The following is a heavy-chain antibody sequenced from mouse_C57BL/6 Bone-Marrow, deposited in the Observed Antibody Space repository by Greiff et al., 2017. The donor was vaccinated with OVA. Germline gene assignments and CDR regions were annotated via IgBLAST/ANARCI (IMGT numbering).Heavy chain of an antibody. J-gene: IGHJ2*01. CDR2: INPNNGGT. D-gene: IGHD4-1*02. CDR3: ARYPQLGIDY. Sequence: EVQLQQSGPELVKPGASVKISCKASGYTFTDYYMNWVKQSHGKSLEWIGDINPNNGGTSYNQKFKGKATLTVDKSSSTAYMELRSLTSEDSAVYYCARYPQLGIDYWGQGTTLTVSS. V-gene: IGHV1-26*01. CDR1: GYTFTDYY.